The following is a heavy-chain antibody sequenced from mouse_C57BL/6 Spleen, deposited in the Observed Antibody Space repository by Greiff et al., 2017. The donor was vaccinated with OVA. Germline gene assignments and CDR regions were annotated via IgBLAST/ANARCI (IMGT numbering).Heavy chain of an antibody. CDR2: INPSTGGT. J-gene: IGHJ1*03. D-gene: IGHD1-1*01. V-gene: IGHV1-42*01. Sequence: EVQLQQSGPELVKPGASVKISCKASGYSFTGYYMNWVKQSPEQSLEWIGEINPSTGGTTYTQKFKAKATLTVDKSSSTAYMQLKSLTSEDSAVYYCARRAYDYGSSSDWYFDVWGTGTTVTVSS. CDR3: ARRAYDYGSSSDWYFDV. CDR1: GYSFTGYY.